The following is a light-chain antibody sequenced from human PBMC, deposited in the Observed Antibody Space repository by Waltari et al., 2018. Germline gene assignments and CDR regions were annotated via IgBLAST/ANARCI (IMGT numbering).Light chain of an antibody. CDR2: YDS. CDR1: NIGSKN. CDR3: QVWDSSSDRV. Sequence: SYDVTQPRSVSVSPGQTARITCGGDNIGSKNVHWYQQKPAQAPVLVIYYDSDRPSGIPERFSGSNSGNTATLTISGVEAGDEADYYCQVWDSSSDRVVGGGTRLTVL. V-gene: IGLV3-21*01. J-gene: IGLJ2*01.